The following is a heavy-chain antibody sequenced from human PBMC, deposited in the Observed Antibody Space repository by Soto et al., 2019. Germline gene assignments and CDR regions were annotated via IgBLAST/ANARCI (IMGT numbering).Heavy chain of an antibody. J-gene: IGHJ4*02. V-gene: IGHV1-24*01. CDR2: FDPEDGET. CDR1: GYTLTELS. CDR3: ATDQYGSGSSLVY. D-gene: IGHD3-10*01. Sequence: GASVKVSCKVSGYTLTELSMDWVRQAPGKGLEWMGGFDPEDGETIYAQKFQGRVTMTEDTSTDTAYMELSSLRSEDTAVYYCATDQYGSGSSLVYWGQGTLVTVSS.